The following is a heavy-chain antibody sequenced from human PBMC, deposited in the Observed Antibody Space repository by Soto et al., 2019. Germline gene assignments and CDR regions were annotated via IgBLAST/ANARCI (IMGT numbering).Heavy chain of an antibody. Sequence: SGPTLVNPTQTLTLTCTLSGFSLSTEGIRVSWIRQPPGKALEWLARIDWDDDKYYSTSLKTRLTISKDTSKNQVVLTMTNMDPVDTATYYCARIIPRYCSGGMCYSLYYFDYWGQGTLVTVSS. CDR1: GFSLSTEGIR. CDR2: IDWDDDK. CDR3: ARIIPRYCSGGMCYSLYYFDY. V-gene: IGHV2-70*04. D-gene: IGHD2-15*01. J-gene: IGHJ4*02.